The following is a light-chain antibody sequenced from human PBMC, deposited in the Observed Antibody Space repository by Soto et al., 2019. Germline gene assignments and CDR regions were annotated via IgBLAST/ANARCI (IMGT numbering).Light chain of an antibody. V-gene: IGKV1-39*01. J-gene: IGKJ2*01. CDR2: AAS. CDR3: QQNSKMAYT. Sequence: DIQMTQSPSSLSASVGDRVTITCRASQYISTYLNWYQQKPGKPPKFLIYAASNLQSGVPPRFTGRGSGTDFALTISSLLPEDFATYYCQQNSKMAYTFGQGTRLEIK. CDR1: QYISTY.